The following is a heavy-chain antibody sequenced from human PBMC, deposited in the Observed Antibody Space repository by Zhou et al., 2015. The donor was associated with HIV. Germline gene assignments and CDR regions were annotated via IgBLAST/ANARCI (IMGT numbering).Heavy chain of an antibody. J-gene: IGHJ6*02. CDR2: IIPLFGTP. Sequence: QVQLLQSGAEVKKPDSSVRVSCKGSGDTFSSYSISWVRQAPGQGLEWMGRIIPLFGTPEYAQKFQGRVTISADEYTNTVYMEVSRLTADDTAVYYCASPCPPIYDSRRGYYGMDVWGQGTTVTVSS. CDR3: ASPCPPIYDSRRGYYGMDV. V-gene: IGHV1-69*01. CDR1: GDTFSSYS. D-gene: IGHD3-22*01.